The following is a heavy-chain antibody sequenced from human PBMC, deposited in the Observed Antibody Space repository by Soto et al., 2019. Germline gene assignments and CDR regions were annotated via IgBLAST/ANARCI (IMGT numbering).Heavy chain of an antibody. J-gene: IGHJ5*02. CDR3: ARGGLASAGWWFDP. CDR2: VFHSGST. D-gene: IGHD6-13*01. V-gene: IGHV4-38-2*01. CDR1: GYSISSGYY. Sequence: SSETLSLTCAVSGYSISSGYYWGWIRQPPGKGLEWIGSVFHSGSTYYNPSLKSRVTISLDTSKNQFSLKLTSVIAADTAVYYCARGGLASAGWWFDPWGQGTLVTSPQ.